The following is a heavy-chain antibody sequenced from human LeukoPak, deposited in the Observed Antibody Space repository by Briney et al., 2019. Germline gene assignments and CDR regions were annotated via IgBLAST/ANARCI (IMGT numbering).Heavy chain of an antibody. CDR1: GITFSSYS. CDR2: ISSFSGTI. Sequence: GGSLRLSCVASGITFSSYSMNWVRQAPGKGLEWVSYISSFSGTINYADSVKGRFTISRDNAKNSLYLQMNSLRAEDTAVYYCARVGDSSGYYQLGYFDYWGQGTLVTVSS. V-gene: IGHV3-48*01. D-gene: IGHD3-22*01. CDR3: ARVGDSSGYYQLGYFDY. J-gene: IGHJ4*02.